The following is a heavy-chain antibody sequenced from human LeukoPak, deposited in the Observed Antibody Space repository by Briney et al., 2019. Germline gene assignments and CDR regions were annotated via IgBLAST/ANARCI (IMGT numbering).Heavy chain of an antibody. CDR1: GGSISSSSFY. Sequence: SETLSLTCTVSGGSISSSSFYWGWIRQPPGKGLEWVGSTYYSGSTDYNPSLQSRVTISVDTSKNQFSLKVTSVTAADTAVYYCARQSGPYSSRWFDYWGQGILVTVSS. V-gene: IGHV4-39*01. CDR3: ARQSGPYSSRWFDY. CDR2: TYYSGST. J-gene: IGHJ4*02. D-gene: IGHD6-13*01.